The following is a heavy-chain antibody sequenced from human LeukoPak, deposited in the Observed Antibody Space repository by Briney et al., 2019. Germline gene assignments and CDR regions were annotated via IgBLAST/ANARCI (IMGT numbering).Heavy chain of an antibody. J-gene: IGHJ4*02. D-gene: IGHD2-15*01. Sequence: PGGSLRLSCAASRFIVSSNYMTWVRQAPGKGLEWVSVIYSGGNTYYADSVKGRFTISRDNSKNTLYLQMNSLRAEDTAVYYCARGFPGYCSGGSCSIDYWGQGTLVTVSS. CDR2: IYSGGNT. CDR1: RFIVSSNY. CDR3: ARGFPGYCSGGSCSIDY. V-gene: IGHV3-53*01.